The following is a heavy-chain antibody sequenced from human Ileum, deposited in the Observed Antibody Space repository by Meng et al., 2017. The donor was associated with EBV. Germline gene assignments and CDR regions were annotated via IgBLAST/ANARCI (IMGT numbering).Heavy chain of an antibody. D-gene: IGHD3-22*01. Sequence: QVQLPDPAPGQGQPSETLSPACAVVCGSSRRSAWWRWVRQPPGKGLDWIGETSHSGSTNYSPSLKSRVTISLDKSKNQLSLKLNSVTAADTAVYYCASSDYYRSDYWGQGTLVTVSS. CDR2: TSHSGST. CDR1: CGSSRRSAW. J-gene: IGHJ4*02. V-gene: IGHV4-4*02. CDR3: ASSDYYRSDY.